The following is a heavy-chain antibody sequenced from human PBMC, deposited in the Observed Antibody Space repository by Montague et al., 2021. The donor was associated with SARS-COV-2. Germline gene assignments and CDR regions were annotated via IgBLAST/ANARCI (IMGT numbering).Heavy chain of an antibody. Sequence: SETLSLTCTVSGGSISRYNWNWIRQPQGQGQEWIAYIYNSGSTNYNPYPKSQVTISVDTSKNQFSLKLSSVTAADTAVYYCARSRENYNILTGYPYYFDYWGQGTLVTVSS. V-gene: IGHV4-59*01. D-gene: IGHD3-9*01. J-gene: IGHJ4*02. CDR2: IYNSGST. CDR1: GGSISRYN. CDR3: ARSRENYNILTGYPYYFDY.